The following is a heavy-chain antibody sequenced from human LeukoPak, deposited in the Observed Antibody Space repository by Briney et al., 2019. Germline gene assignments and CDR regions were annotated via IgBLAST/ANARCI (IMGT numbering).Heavy chain of an antibody. CDR2: ISDSGGST. J-gene: IGHJ6*03. CDR1: GFTFSSYA. V-gene: IGHV3-23*01. CDR3: ATPPRPGAHYYYYMDV. Sequence: PGGSLRLSCAASGFTFSSYAMNWVRQAPGKGLEWVSAISDSGGSTYYGDSVKGRFTISRDNSKNTLYLQMNSLRAEDTAVYYCATPPRPGAHYYYYMDVWGKGTTVTVSS.